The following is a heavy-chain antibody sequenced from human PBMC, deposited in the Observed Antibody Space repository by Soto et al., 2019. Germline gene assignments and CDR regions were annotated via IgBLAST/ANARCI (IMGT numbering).Heavy chain of an antibody. CDR1: GFSLSNIRAA. J-gene: IGHJ4*02. CDR2: IYWDDDK. D-gene: IGHD2-8*02. Sequence: QITLKESGPTLVKPTQTLTLTCSFSGFSLSNIRAAVGWVRQPPGEALEWLALIYWDDDKRYSPSLKTRLTIAKDTPKNLVVLAMTDLDTVDTASYYCAHILVDVLGYCCDYWGQGTLVTVSS. V-gene: IGHV2-5*02. CDR3: AHILVDVLGYCCDY.